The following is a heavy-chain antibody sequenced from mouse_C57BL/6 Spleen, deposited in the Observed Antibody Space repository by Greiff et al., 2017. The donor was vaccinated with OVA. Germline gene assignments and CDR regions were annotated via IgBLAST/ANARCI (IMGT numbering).Heavy chain of an antibody. CDR2: IRNKANNHAT. Sequence: EVKVEESGGGLVQPGGSMKLSCAASGFTFSDAWMDWVRQSPEKGLEWVAEIRNKANNHATYYAESVKGRFTISRDDSKSSVYLQMNSLRAEDTGIYYCTRPGAYDGPFDYWGQGTTLTVSS. CDR3: TRPGAYDGPFDY. J-gene: IGHJ2*01. CDR1: GFTFSDAW. D-gene: IGHD2-3*01. V-gene: IGHV6-6*01.